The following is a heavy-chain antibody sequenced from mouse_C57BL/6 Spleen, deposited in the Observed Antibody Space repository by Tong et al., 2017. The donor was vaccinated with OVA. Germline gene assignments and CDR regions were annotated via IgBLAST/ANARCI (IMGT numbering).Heavy chain of an antibody. J-gene: IGHJ2*01. CDR1: GFTFSSYC. V-gene: IGHV5-6*01. CDR3: ARHTLDNSGYDY. Sequence: EVQLQDSGGGLVKPGGSLKLSCAASGFTFSSYCMSWFRQTPDKRLEWVVTISSGGSYTYYPDSVKGRFTISRDNAKNTLYLQMSSLKSEDTAMYYCARHTLDNSGYDYWDQGTTLTVSS. CDR2: ISSGGSYT. D-gene: IGHD3-2*02.